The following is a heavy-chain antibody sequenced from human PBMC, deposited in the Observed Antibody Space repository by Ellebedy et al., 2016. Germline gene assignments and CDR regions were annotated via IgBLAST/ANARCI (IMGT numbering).Heavy chain of an antibody. V-gene: IGHV4-59*01. Sequence: GSLRLXXTVSGGSISSYYWSWIRQPPGKGLEWIGYIYYSGSTNYNPSLKSRVTISVDTSKNHFSLKLRSVTAADTAVYYCARVGAQDNYYYYYGMDVWGQGTTVTVSS. CDR3: ARVGAQDNYYYYYGMDV. CDR2: IYYSGST. J-gene: IGHJ6*02. CDR1: GGSISSYY. D-gene: IGHD1-26*01.